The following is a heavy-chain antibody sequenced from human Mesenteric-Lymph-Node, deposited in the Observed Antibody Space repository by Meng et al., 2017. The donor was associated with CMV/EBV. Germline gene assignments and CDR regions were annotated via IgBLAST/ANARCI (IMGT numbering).Heavy chain of an antibody. CDR2: IYYSGST. J-gene: IGHJ4*02. Sequence: GSLRLSCTVSGGSISSYYWSWIRQPPGKGLEWIGYIYYSGSTNYNPSLKSRVTISVDTSKNQFSLKLSSVTAADTAVYYCARGSSVSYYYWGQGTLVTVSS. CDR1: GGSISSYY. V-gene: IGHV4-59*01. D-gene: IGHD1-26*01. CDR3: ARGSSVSYYY.